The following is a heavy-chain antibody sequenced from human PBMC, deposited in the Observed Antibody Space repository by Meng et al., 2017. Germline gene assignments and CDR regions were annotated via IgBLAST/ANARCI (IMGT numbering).Heavy chain of an antibody. D-gene: IGHD2-15*01. J-gene: IGHJ4*02. CDR2: INPSGGST. V-gene: IGHV1-46*01. CDR3: ARTNCSGGSCYSFHFDY. CDR1: GYTFTSYY. Sequence: QVQLVQSGAEVTKPGASVKVSCKASGYTFTSYYMHWVRQAPGQGLEWMGIINPSGGSTSYAQKFQGRVTMTRDTSTSTVYMELSSLRSEDTAVYYCARTNCSGGSCYSFHFDYWGQGTLVTVSS.